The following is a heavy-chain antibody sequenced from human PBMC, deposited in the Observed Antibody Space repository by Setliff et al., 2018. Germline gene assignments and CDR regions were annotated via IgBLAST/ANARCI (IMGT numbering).Heavy chain of an antibody. V-gene: IGHV1-8*02. CDR1: GYTFTSYD. Sequence: ASVKVSCKASGYTFTSYDINWVRQATGQGLEWMGWMNPNSGNTGYAQKFQGRVTMTRNTSISTAYMELSSLRSEDTAVYYCARDEYGSGSYPPDYWGQGTLVTVSS. J-gene: IGHJ4*02. CDR3: ARDEYGSGSYPPDY. D-gene: IGHD3-10*01. CDR2: MNPNSGNT.